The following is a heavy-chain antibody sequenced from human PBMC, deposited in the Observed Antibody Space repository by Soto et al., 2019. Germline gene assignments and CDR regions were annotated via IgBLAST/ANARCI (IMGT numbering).Heavy chain of an antibody. J-gene: IGHJ5*02. CDR1: GFTFSNAW. Sequence: EVQLVESGGGLVKPGGSLRLSCAASGFTFSNAWMNWVRQAPGKGLEWVGRIKSKTDGGTTDYAAPVKGRFTISRDDSKNTLYLQMNSLKAEDSAVYYCTTSDSNDGEFDPWGQGSLVIVSS. CDR2: IKSKTDGGTT. CDR3: TTSDSNDGEFDP. D-gene: IGHD4-4*01. V-gene: IGHV3-15*07.